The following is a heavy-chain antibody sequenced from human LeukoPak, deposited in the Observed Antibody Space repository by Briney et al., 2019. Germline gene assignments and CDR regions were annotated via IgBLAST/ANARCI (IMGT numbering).Heavy chain of an antibody. CDR1: GGSISSSSYY. V-gene: IGHV4-61*03. J-gene: IGHJ6*03. CDR2: ISYSGST. Sequence: SETLSLTCTVSGGSISSSSYYWGWIRQPPGKGLEWIAYISYSGSTKYNPSLQSRVSISVDTSKNHFFLKLSSVTTADTAVYYCARGGYYYMGVWGKGTTVTVSS. CDR3: ARGGYYYMGV.